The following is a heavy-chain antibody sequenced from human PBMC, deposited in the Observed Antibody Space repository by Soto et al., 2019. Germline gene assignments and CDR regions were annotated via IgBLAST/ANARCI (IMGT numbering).Heavy chain of an antibody. V-gene: IGHV4-31*03. CDR1: GGSISSGGYY. D-gene: IGHD7-27*01. CDR3: ARDTGDWGLT. J-gene: IGHJ4*02. CDR2: IYYSGST. Sequence: QVQLQESGPGLVKPSQTLSLTCTVSGGSISSGGYYWSWIRQHPGKGLEWTGYIYYSGSTSYNPSLKSRVTISVDTSQTPFSLKQSSVTAADTAVYYCARDTGDWGLTWGQGTRVTVSS.